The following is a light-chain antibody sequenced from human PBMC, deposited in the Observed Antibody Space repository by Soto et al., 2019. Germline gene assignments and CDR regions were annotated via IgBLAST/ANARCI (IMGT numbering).Light chain of an antibody. CDR2: KAS. CDR1: QGISSW. J-gene: IGKJ1*01. V-gene: IGKV1-12*01. CDR3: QQLNSYPRT. Sequence: DIQMTQSPSSVSASVGASVTITCRASQGISSWLAWYQQKPGKAPKLLIYKASTLKSGVPSRFSGSGSGTEFTLTISSLQPEDFATYYCQQLNSYPRTFGQGTKVDI.